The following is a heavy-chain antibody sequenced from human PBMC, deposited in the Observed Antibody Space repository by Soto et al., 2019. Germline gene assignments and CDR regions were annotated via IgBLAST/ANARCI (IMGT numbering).Heavy chain of an antibody. V-gene: IGHV3-33*01. D-gene: IGHD5-12*01. CDR1: GFTFSSYG. J-gene: IGHJ5*02. Sequence: GGSLRLSCAASGFTFSSYGMHWVRQAPGKGLEWVAVIWYDGSNKYYADSVKGRFTISRDNSKNTLYLQMNSLRAEDTAVYYCARDLGGYDYVRFWFDPWGQGTLVTVSS. CDR3: ARDLGGYDYVRFWFDP. CDR2: IWYDGSNK.